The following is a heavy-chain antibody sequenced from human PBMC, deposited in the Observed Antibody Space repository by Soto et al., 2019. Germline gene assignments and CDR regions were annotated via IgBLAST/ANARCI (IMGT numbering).Heavy chain of an antibody. CDR1: GLTVSSNY. V-gene: IGHV3-66*01. D-gene: IGHD3-10*01. CDR2: IYSGGST. J-gene: IGHJ4*02. Sequence: EVQLVESGGGLVQPGGSLRLSCAASGLTVSSNYMSWVRQAPGKGLEWVSVIYSGGSTYYADSVKGRFTISRDNSKNTLYRQMNSLRAEDTAVYYCARDFYYYGSGTMGGYFDYWGQGTLVTVSS. CDR3: ARDFYYYGSGTMGGYFDY.